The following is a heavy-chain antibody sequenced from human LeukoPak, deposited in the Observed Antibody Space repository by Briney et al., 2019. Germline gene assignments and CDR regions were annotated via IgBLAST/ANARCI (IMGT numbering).Heavy chain of an antibody. V-gene: IGHV3-30*18. CDR3: AKNSLVGATFDY. Sequence: GGSLRLSCAASGFTFDDYAMHWVRQAPGKGLEWVAVISYDGSNKYYADSVKGRFTISRDNSKNTLYLQMNSLRAEDTAVYYCAKNSLVGATFDYWGQGTLVTVSS. CDR2: ISYDGSNK. J-gene: IGHJ4*02. CDR1: GFTFDDYA. D-gene: IGHD1-26*01.